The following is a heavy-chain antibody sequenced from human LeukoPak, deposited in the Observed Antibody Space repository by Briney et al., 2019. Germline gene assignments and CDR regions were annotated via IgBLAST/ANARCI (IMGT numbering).Heavy chain of an antibody. Sequence: NPGGSLRLSCAASGFTFSDYYMSWIRQAPGKGLEWVSYISSSGSTIYYADSVKGRFTISRDNAKNSLYLQMNSLRAEDTAVYYCARGGPPYYDFWSGYYHYYFDYWGQGTLVTVSS. V-gene: IGHV3-11*04. CDR2: ISSSGSTI. CDR3: ARGGPPYYDFWSGYYHYYFDY. D-gene: IGHD3-3*01. J-gene: IGHJ4*02. CDR1: GFTFSDYY.